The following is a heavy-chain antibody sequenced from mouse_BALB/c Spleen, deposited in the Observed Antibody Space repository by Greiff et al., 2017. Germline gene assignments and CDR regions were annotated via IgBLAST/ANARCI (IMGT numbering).Heavy chain of an antibody. CDR2: ISSGSSTI. CDR1: GFTFSSFG. J-gene: IGHJ3*01. Sequence: EVKLVESGGGLVQPGGSQKLSCAASGFTFSSFGMHWVRQAPEKGLEWVAYISSGSSTIYYADTVKGRFTISRDNPKNTLFLQMTSLRSEDTAMYYCARWDYYGSREGFAYWGQGTLVTVSA. D-gene: IGHD1-1*01. V-gene: IGHV5-17*02. CDR3: ARWDYYGSREGFAY.